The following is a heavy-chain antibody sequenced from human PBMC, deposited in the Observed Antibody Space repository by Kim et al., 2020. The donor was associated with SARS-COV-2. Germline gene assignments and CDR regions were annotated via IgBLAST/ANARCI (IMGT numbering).Heavy chain of an antibody. Sequence: GGSLRLSCAASGFTFSSYSMNWVRQAPGKGLEWVSTISSSSSYIYYADSVKGRFTISRDNAKNSLYLQMNSLRAEDTAVYYCARDVFPLGSPYGARGEFDYWGQGTLVTVSS. CDR1: GFTFSSYS. V-gene: IGHV3-21*01. CDR2: ISSSSSYI. CDR3: ARDVFPLGSPYGARGEFDY. J-gene: IGHJ4*02. D-gene: IGHD4-17*01.